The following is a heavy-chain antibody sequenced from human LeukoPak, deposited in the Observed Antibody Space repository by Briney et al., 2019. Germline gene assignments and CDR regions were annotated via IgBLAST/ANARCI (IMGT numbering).Heavy chain of an antibody. CDR3: ARDRTGQQLISRKEYYYMDV. D-gene: IGHD4-11*01. CDR1: GFTVSSNY. V-gene: IGHV3-66*01. Sequence: GGTLRLSCAASGFTVSSNYMTWVRQAPGKGLEWVSFIYSGGTTYYADSVKGRFTISRDSSKNTLYLQMNSLRAEDTAVYYCARDRTGQQLISRKEYYYMDVWGKGTTVTISS. J-gene: IGHJ6*03. CDR2: IYSGGTT.